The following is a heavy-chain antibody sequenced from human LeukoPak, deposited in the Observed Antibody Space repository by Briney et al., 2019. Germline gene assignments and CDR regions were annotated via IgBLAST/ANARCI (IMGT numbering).Heavy chain of an antibody. D-gene: IGHD6-13*01. CDR1: GYSISSGYY. CDR3: ARHSSSRGSIDY. Sequence: SETLSLTCAVSGYSISSGYYWGWIRQPPGKGLEWIGSIYHSGSTYYNPPLKSRVTISVDTSKNQFSLKLSSVTAADTAVHYCARHSSSRGSIDYWGQGTLVTVSS. J-gene: IGHJ4*02. CDR2: IYHSGST. V-gene: IGHV4-38-2*01.